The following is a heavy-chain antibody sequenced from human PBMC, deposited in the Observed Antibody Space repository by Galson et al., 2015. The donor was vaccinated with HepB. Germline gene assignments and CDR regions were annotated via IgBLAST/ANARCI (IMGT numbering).Heavy chain of an antibody. CDR2: TYLGDSDI. J-gene: IGHJ6*02. CDR1: GYTFTSYW. CDR3: ASGGYGNYYYYDMDV. Sequence: QSGAEVKKPGESLKISCKASGYTFTSYWIGWVRQMPGKGLEWLGITYLGDSDIRYNPSFQGQVTISADTSITTAYLQWSSLKASDTAIYYCASGGYGNYYYYDMDVWGQGTTVTVSS. V-gene: IGHV5-51*01. D-gene: IGHD1-26*01.